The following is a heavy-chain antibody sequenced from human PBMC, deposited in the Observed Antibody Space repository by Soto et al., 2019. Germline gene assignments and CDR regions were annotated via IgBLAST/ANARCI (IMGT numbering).Heavy chain of an antibody. D-gene: IGHD5-12*01. CDR1: GFTFSDYY. CDR3: ARDHHRYSGYDYVDY. CDR2: ISSSSSYT. Sequence: WGSLRLSCAASGFTFSDYYMSWIRQAPGKGLEWVSYISSSSSYTNYADSVKGRFTISRDNAKNSLYLQMNSLRAEDTAVYYCARDHHRYSGYDYVDYWGQGTLVPVSS. J-gene: IGHJ4*02. V-gene: IGHV3-11*05.